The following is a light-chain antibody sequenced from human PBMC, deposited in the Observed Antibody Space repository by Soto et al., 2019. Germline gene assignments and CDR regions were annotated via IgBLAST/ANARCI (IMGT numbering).Light chain of an antibody. CDR3: QQRATWSPLLT. V-gene: IGKV3-11*01. CDR2: DIS. CDR1: QSVTTN. J-gene: IGKJ3*01. Sequence: DIVLTQSPDTLSLSPGERATLSCRTSQSVTTNFAWYQQKPGQAPRLLIYDISNRATGIPDKFSGSGSGTDLPLTISSLEPEDFAVYYCQQRATWSPLLTVGPGTKVEIK.